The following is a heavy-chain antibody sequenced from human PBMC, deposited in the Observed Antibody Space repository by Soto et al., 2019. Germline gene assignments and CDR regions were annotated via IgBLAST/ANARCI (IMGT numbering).Heavy chain of an antibody. D-gene: IGHD3-22*01. V-gene: IGHV3-74*01. CDR1: GFTFSFYW. CDR2: INSDGSIT. J-gene: IGHJ4*02. Sequence: EVQLVESGGDLVQPGGSLRLSCAASGFTFSFYWMHWVRQAPGKGLVWVSHINSDGSITSYAESVKGRFTIFRDNAKNTLYLQMNRLRAEDRAVYYCFRGSYYGGPWGGDYWGQGSLVTVSS. CDR3: FRGSYYGGPWGGDY.